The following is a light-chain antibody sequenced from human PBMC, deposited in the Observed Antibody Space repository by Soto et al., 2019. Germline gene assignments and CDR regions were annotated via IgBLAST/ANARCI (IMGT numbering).Light chain of an antibody. V-gene: IGLV2-14*01. CDR2: DVS. J-gene: IGLJ1*01. CDR1: NSDVGGYNY. Sequence: QSALTQPASVSGTPGQSITISCTGTNSDVGGYNYVSWYQQHPGKAPKPMIYDVSNRPSGVSNRFSGSKSGNTASLTISGLQAEDEADYYCTSYTSSGTYAFGTGTKLTVL. CDR3: TSYTSSGTYA.